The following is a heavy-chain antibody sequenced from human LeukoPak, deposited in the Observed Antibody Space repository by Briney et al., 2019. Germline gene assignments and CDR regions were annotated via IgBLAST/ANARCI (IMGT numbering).Heavy chain of an antibody. J-gene: IGHJ6*02. CDR2: ISAYNGNA. Sequence: ASVKVSCKASGGTFSSYAIIWVRQAPGQGLEWMGWISAYNGNANYAQKLQGRVTMTTDTSTSTAYMELRSLRSDDTAVYYCARRTTTVAYYYGMDVWGQGTTVTVSS. D-gene: IGHD4-23*01. CDR3: ARRTTTVAYYYGMDV. CDR1: GGTFSSYA. V-gene: IGHV1-18*01.